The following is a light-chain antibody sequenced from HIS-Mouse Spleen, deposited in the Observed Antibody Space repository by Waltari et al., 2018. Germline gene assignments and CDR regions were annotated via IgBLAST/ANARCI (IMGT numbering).Light chain of an antibody. CDR3: CSYAGSSTSVV. CDR2: EGS. V-gene: IGLV2-23*01. Sequence: QSALTQPASVSGSPGQSIPISCTGTSSYAGSYNLVPWYQQHPGKAPKLMIYEGSKRPSGVSNRFSGSKSGNTASLTISGLQAEDEADYYCCSYAGSSTSVVFGGGTKLTVL. J-gene: IGLJ2*01. CDR1: SSYAGSYNL.